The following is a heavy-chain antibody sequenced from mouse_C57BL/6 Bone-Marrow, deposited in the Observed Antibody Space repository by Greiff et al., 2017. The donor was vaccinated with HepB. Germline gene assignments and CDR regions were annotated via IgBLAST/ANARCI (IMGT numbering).Heavy chain of an antibody. CDR3: ARSDYYGSDYAMDY. CDR1: GYSITSDY. Sequence: EVQRVESGPGLAKPSQTLSLTCSVTGYSITSDYWNWIRKLPGNKLEYMGYISDSGSTYYNPSLKSRISITRDTSKNQYYLQLNSVTTEDTATYYCARSDYYGSDYAMDYWGQGTSVTVSS. D-gene: IGHD1-1*01. V-gene: IGHV3-8*01. CDR2: ISDSGST. J-gene: IGHJ4*01.